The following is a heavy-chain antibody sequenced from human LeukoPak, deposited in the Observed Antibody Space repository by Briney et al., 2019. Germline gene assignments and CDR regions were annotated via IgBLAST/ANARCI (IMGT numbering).Heavy chain of an antibody. V-gene: IGHV3-7*05. CDR3: IRQECSGGSCSYVDY. Sequence: GGSLRLSCAASGFTFSRFWMSWVRQAPGKGLEWVANVKQDGSEKYYVDSVKGRFTISRDNAKNSLYLQMNSLKAEDTAVYYCIRQECSGGSCSYVDYWGQGTLVTVPS. CDR1: GFTFSRFW. D-gene: IGHD2-15*01. CDR2: VKQDGSEK. J-gene: IGHJ4*02.